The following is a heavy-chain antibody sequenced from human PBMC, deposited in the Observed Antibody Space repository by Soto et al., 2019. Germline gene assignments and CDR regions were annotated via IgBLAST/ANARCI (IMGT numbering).Heavy chain of an antibody. D-gene: IGHD4-17*01. V-gene: IGHV1-69*01. CDR2: IIPIFGTA. CDR1: GGTFSSYA. CDR3: ARTGYGLENYFDY. Sequence: QVQLVQSGAEVKKPGSSVKVSCKASGGTFSSYAISWVRQAPGQGLEWMWGIIPIFGTANYAQKFQGRATITADESTSTAYMELSSLISEYTVGYYCARTGYGLENYFDYRGQGTLVTLSS. J-gene: IGHJ4*02.